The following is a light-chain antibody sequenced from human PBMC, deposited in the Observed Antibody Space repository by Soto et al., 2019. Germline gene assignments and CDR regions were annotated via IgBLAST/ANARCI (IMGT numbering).Light chain of an antibody. CDR3: QVWDSSSDHVV. J-gene: IGLJ2*01. Sequence: SYELTQPPSVSVAPGQTARITCGGNNIGSKSVHWYQQKPGQAPVLVVYDDRDRPSGIPERFSGSNSGNTATLTISRVEAEDEADYYCQVWDSSSDHVVFGGGTKLTVL. CDR2: DDR. CDR1: NIGSKS. V-gene: IGLV3-21*02.